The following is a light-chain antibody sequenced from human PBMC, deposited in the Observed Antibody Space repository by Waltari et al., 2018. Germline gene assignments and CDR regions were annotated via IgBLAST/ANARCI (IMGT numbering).Light chain of an antibody. J-gene: IGKJ1*01. Sequence: EIVLTQSPGTLSLSPRERATLSCRASQNIIKYLAWYQKKPGQAPRLLIYHTSIRAAGIPDRFSGSGSGTDFSLFISRLEPEDFAVYYCQHYVRLPATFGQGTKVEIK. CDR1: QNIIKY. CDR2: HTS. CDR3: QHYVRLPAT. V-gene: IGKV3-20*01.